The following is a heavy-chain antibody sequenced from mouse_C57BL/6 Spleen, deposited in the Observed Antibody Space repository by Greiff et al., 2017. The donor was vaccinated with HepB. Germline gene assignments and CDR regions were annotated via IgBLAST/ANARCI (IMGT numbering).Heavy chain of an antibody. J-gene: IGHJ1*03. Sequence: QVQLQQPGAELVRPGSSVKLSCKASGYTFTSYWMHWVKQRPIQGLEWIGNIDPSDSETHYNQKFKDKATLTVDKSSSTAYMQLSSLTSEDSAGYYCARDYGSSHWYFDVWGTGTTVTVSS. D-gene: IGHD1-1*01. V-gene: IGHV1-52*01. CDR3: ARDYGSSHWYFDV. CDR2: IDPSDSET. CDR1: GYTFTSYW.